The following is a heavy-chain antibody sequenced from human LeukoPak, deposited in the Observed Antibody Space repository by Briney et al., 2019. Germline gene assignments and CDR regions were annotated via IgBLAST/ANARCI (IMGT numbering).Heavy chain of an antibody. J-gene: IGHJ4*02. V-gene: IGHV3-21*01. D-gene: IGHD3-22*01. CDR3: ARIPLEDDSSGYSYYFDY. Sequence: GGSLRLSCAASGFTFSSYSMNWVRQAPGKGLEWVSSISSSSSYIYYADSVKGRFTISRDNAKNSLYLQMNSLRAEDTAVYYCARIPLEDDSSGYSYYFDYWGQGTLATVSS. CDR2: ISSSSSYI. CDR1: GFTFSSYS.